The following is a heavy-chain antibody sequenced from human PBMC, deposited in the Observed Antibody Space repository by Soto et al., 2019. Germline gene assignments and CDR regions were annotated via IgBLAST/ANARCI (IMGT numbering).Heavy chain of an antibody. CDR2: IKQDGSEK. Sequence: GGSLRLSCAASGFTFSSYWMSWVRQAPGKGLEWVANIKQDGSEKYYMDSVKGRFTISRDNAKNSLYLQMNSLRAEDTAVYYCARDPRYQLLGDAFDIWGQGTMVTVSS. J-gene: IGHJ3*02. CDR1: GFTFSSYW. CDR3: ARDPRYQLLGDAFDI. V-gene: IGHV3-7*01. D-gene: IGHD2-2*01.